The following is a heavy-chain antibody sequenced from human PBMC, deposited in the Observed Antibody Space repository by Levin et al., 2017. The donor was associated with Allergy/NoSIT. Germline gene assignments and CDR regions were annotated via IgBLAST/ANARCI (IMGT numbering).Heavy chain of an antibody. CDR3: RGRCSRTSCSCDY. D-gene: IGHD2-2*01. CDR2: ITSDGSDT. V-gene: IGHV3-74*01. J-gene: IGHJ4*02. CDR1: GFTFSSYW. Sequence: AGGSLRLSCAASGFTFSSYWMHWVRQAPGKGLVWVSRITSDGSDTTYAGSVKGRFTISRDNAKNTLYLQMNSLRAEDTAVYYCRGRCSRTSCSCDYWGQGTRVPVSS.